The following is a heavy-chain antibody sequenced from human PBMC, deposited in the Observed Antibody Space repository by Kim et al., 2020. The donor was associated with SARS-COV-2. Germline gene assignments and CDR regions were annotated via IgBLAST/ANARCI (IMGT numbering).Heavy chain of an antibody. CDR1: GFTFSDYY. D-gene: IGHD1-26*01. CDR3: ARGSGSYAHYFDY. CDR2: ISSSSSYT. V-gene: IGHV3-11*06. Sequence: GGSLRLSCAASGFTFSDYYMSWIRQAPGKGLEWVSYISSSSSYTNYADSVKGRFTISRDNAKNSLYLQMNSLRAEDTAVYYCARGSGSYAHYFDYWGQGTLVTVSS. J-gene: IGHJ4*02.